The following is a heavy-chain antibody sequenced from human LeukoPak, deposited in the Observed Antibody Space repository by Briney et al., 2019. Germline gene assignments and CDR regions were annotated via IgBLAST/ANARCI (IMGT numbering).Heavy chain of an antibody. D-gene: IGHD3-16*01. CDR2: ISGSGTGT. Sequence: PGGSLRLSCAASGFTFDDFTMHWVRQPPGKGLEWVSGISGSGTGTLYADSVKGRFTISRDNSKNTLNLQMNSLRAEDTAVYYCAKGLWGAANGIYFDYWGQGTLVTVSS. CDR3: AKGLWGAANGIYFDY. J-gene: IGHJ4*02. V-gene: IGHV3-23*01. CDR1: GFTFDDFT.